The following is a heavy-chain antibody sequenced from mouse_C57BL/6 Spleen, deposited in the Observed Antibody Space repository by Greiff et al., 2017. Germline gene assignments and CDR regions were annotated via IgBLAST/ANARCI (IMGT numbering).Heavy chain of an antibody. CDR1: GFSLTSYG. J-gene: IGHJ4*01. V-gene: IGHV2-5*01. Sequence: QVQLQQSGPGLVQPSQSLSITCTVSGFSLTSYGVHWVRQSPGKGLEWLGVIWRGGSTDYNAAFMSRLSITKDNSKSQVFFKMNSLQADDTAIYYCAKTLYYYGSSYGYAMDYWGQGTSVTVSS. CDR3: AKTLYYYGSSYGYAMDY. D-gene: IGHD1-1*01. CDR2: IWRGGST.